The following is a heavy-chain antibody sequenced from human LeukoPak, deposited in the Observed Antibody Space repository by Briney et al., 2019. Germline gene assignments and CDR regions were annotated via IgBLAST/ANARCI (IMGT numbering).Heavy chain of an antibody. D-gene: IGHD5-18*01. CDR2: ISGSGGST. CDR1: GFTFSSYA. J-gene: IGHJ4*02. V-gene: IGHV3-23*01. Sequence: SGGSLRLSCAASGFTFSSYAMSWVRQAPGKGLEWVSAISGSGGSTYYADSVKGRFTISRDNAKNSLYLQMNSLRAEDTAVYYCARYSYGYTDYWGQGTLVTVSS. CDR3: ARYSYGYTDY.